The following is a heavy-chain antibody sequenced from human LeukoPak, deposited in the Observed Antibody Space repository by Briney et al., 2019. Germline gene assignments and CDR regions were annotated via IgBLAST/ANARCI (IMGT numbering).Heavy chain of an antibody. CDR2: IYYSGST. CDR1: GGSISSSSYY. D-gene: IGHD3-3*01. CDR3: ARYITIFGVVIPDDY. J-gene: IGHJ4*02. V-gene: IGHV4-39*01. Sequence: PSETLSLTCTVSGGSISSSSYYWGWIRQPPGKGLEWIGSIYYSGSTYYNPSLKSRVTISVDTSKSQFSLKLSSVTAADTAVYYCARYITIFGVVIPDDYSGQGTLVTVSS.